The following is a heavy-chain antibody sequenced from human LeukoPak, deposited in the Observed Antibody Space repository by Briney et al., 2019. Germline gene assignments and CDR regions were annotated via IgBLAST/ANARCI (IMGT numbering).Heavy chain of an antibody. V-gene: IGHV3-33*06. J-gene: IGHJ6*03. CDR3: AKMYYDFWSGSNDYYTGV. Sequence: GGSLRLSCAASGFTFSSYGMHWVHQAPGKGLEWVAVIWYDGSNKYYADSVKGRFTISRDNSKNTLYLQMNSLRAEDTAVYYCAKMYYDFWSGSNDYYTGVWGKGTTVTVSS. CDR2: IWYDGSNK. CDR1: GFTFSSYG. D-gene: IGHD3-3*01.